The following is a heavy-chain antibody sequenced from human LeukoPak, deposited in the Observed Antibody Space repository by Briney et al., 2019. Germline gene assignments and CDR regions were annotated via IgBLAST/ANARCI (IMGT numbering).Heavy chain of an antibody. CDR3: ARADNWQSGGA. CDR1: EFSFSNYW. J-gene: IGHJ5*02. CDR2: INSDGSYT. D-gene: IGHD1-1*01. V-gene: IGHV3-74*01. Sequence: PGGSLRLSCVASEFSFSNYWMYWGRQAPGKGLVWVSRINSDGSYTDYADSAKGRFTISRDNAKDTLYLQMNSLRADDTAVYYCARADNWQSGGAWGQGTLVTVSS.